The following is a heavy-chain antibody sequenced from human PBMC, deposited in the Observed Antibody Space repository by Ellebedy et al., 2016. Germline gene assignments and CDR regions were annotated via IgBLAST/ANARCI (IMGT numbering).Heavy chain of an antibody. J-gene: IGHJ4*02. CDR1: GFTFSSYW. D-gene: IGHD6-6*01. CDR3: ASLGGRQRYSD. CDR2: IKQDGSEK. V-gene: IGHV3-7*01. Sequence: GGSLRLSCAASGFTFSSYWMSWVRQAPGKGLEWVANIKQDGSEKYHVDSVRGRFTISRDNARNSLYLQMNSLRAEDTAVYYCASLGGRQRYSDWGQGTLVTVST.